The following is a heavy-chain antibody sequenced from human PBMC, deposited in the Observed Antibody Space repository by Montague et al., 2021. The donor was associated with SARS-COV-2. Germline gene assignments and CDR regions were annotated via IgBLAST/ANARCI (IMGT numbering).Heavy chain of an antibody. D-gene: IGHD1-26*01. J-gene: IGHJ3*02. Sequence: SLRLSCAASGFTFSSYWMHWVRQAPGKGLVWVSRIDTHGSTTNYADSVKGRFTISRDNAKNTLYLQMNSLRAEDTDVYYCARRENNAFDIWGQGTMVTVSS. V-gene: IGHV3-74*01. CDR3: ARRENNAFDI. CDR1: GFTFSSYW. CDR2: IDTHGSTT.